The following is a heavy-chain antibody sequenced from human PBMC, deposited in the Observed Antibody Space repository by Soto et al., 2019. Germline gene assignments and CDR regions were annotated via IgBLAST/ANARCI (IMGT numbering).Heavy chain of an antibody. CDR2: INAGNGNT. CDR3: ARKTVRGVIDY. J-gene: IGHJ4*02. V-gene: IGHV1-3*05. Sequence: QVQLVQSGAEEKKPGASVKVSCKASGYTFTSYAMHWVRQAPGQRLEWMGWINAGNGNTKYSQKFQGRVTITRDTSASTAYMELSSLSSEDTAVYDCARKTVRGVIDYWGQGTLVTVSS. D-gene: IGHD3-10*01. CDR1: GYTFTSYA.